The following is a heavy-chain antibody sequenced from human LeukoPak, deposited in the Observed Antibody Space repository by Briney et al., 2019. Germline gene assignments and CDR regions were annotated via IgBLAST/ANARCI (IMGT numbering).Heavy chain of an antibody. V-gene: IGHV3-74*01. Sequence: GGSLRLSCAASGFTFSSYWMHWVRQAPGKGLVWVSRINSDETSTSYADSVKGRFTISRDNAQKTLYLQMNSLRAEDTAVYYCAREVGGWYMRYYFDYWGQGTLVTVSS. D-gene: IGHD6-19*01. J-gene: IGHJ4*02. CDR2: INSDETST. CDR3: AREVGGWYMRYYFDY. CDR1: GFTFSSYW.